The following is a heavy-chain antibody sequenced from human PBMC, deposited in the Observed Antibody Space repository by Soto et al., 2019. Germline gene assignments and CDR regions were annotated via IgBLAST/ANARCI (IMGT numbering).Heavy chain of an antibody. CDR1: GFTFSKYA. V-gene: IGHV3-64D*06. CDR2: ITSDGDRT. D-gene: IGHD2-15*01. J-gene: IGHJ4*01. CDR3: VKGNQLLRYYFEF. Sequence: PGGSLRLSCSVSGFTFSKYAMHWVRQAPGKGLEYVSGITSDGDRTWHADSVKDRFTISRDNSKNTLFLQMSSLRVEDTAIYFCVKGNQLLRYYFEFWGPGTPVTVAS.